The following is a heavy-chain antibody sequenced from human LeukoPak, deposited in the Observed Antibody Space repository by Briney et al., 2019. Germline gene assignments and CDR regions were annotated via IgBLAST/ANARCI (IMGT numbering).Heavy chain of an antibody. Sequence: GGSLRLSCAASGFTVTTDHMSWVRQAPGKGLEWVSIIYAGGSTYHADSVKGRFTISRDNSKNTLYLQMNSLRAEDTAVYYCAKDASPTVTTAYWYFDRWGRGTLVTVSS. V-gene: IGHV3-53*05. CDR3: AKDASPTVTTAYWYFDR. D-gene: IGHD4-17*01. J-gene: IGHJ2*01. CDR2: IYAGGST. CDR1: GFTVTTDH.